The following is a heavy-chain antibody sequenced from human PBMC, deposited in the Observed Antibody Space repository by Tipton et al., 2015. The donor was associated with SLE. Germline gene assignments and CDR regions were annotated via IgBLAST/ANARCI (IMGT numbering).Heavy chain of an antibody. V-gene: IGHV3-30*02. Sequence: SLRLSCAASGFTFSRYGMHWVRQAPGKGLEWLAFIRYDGSNRYPADSVKGRFTISRDNSKNMLFLQMDSLRVEDTAVYYCAKDGLYSSAWYFDYWGRGTLITVSS. J-gene: IGHJ4*02. CDR2: IRYDGSNR. D-gene: IGHD3-22*01. CDR3: AKDGLYSSAWYFDY. CDR1: GFTFSRYG.